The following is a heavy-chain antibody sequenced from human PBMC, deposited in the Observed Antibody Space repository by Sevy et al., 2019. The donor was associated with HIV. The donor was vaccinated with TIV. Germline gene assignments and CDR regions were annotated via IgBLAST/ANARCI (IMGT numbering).Heavy chain of an antibody. CDR1: GFTFSTYP. Sequence: GGSLRLSCAASGFTFSTYPMHWVRQAPGRALEWVAYINYDGNNRYYADSVKGRFTISRDNSQNTLYLQMNSLRSEDTAVYYCAIDGWTANYMNNYYWGQGALVTVSS. V-gene: IGHV3-30*02. J-gene: IGHJ4*02. CDR2: INYDGNNR. D-gene: IGHD2-21*02. CDR3: AIDGWTANYMNNYY.